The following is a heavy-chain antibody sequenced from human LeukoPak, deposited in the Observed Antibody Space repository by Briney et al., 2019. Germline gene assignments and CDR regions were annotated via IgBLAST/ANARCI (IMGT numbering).Heavy chain of an antibody. CDR1: GFTFDDYT. J-gene: IGHJ4*02. V-gene: IGHV3-43*01. D-gene: IGHD3-22*01. CDR3: AKDRSNYYDSSGPIDY. Sequence: GGSLRLSCAASGFTFDDYTMHWVRQAPGKGLEWVSLISWDGGSTYYADSVKGRFTISRDNSKNSLYLQMNSLRTEDTALYYCAKDRSNYYDSSGPIDYWGQGTLVTVSS. CDR2: ISWDGGST.